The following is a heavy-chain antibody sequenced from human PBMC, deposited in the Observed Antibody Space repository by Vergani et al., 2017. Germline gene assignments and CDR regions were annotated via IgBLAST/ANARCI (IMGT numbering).Heavy chain of an antibody. CDR2: IYHSGST. V-gene: IGHV4-38-2*01. J-gene: IGHJ5*02. CDR1: GCSISSCYY. CDR3: ARVDIVVVPAAMGWFDP. D-gene: IGHD2-2*03. Sequence: QVQLQESGPGLVKPSETLSLTCAVSGCSISSCYYWGWLRQPPGKVLEWIGSIYHSGSTYYNPSLKSRVTISVDTSKNQFSLKLSSVTAADTAVYYCARVDIVVVPAAMGWFDPWGQGTLVTVSS.